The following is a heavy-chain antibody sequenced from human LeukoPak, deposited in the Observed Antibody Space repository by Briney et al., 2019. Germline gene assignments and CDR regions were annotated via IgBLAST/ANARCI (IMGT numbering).Heavy chain of an antibody. Sequence: SETLSLTCTVSGGSISSSSYYWGWIRQPPGKGLEGFGSIYYSGSTYYNPSLKSRVTISVDTSKNQFSLKLSSVTAADTAVYYCARHLGSSYVAWDYWGQGTLVTVSS. J-gene: IGHJ4*02. CDR1: GGSISSSSYY. V-gene: IGHV4-39*01. D-gene: IGHD6-6*01. CDR3: ARHLGSSYVAWDY. CDR2: IYYSGST.